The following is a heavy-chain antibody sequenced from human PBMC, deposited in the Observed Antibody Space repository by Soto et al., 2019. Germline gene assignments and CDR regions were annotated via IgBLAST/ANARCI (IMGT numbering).Heavy chain of an antibody. CDR3: ARSTFVVLGITLPDY. CDR1: GFTFSSYV. CDR2: ISTDGTEK. V-gene: IGHV3-30*14. Sequence: PGGSLRLSCVASGFTFSSYVIHWVRQAPGKGLEWVALISTDGTEKHYPGSVRGRFTISRDNSKNTLYLQMNSLRAEDTAVYYCARSTFVVLGITLPDYWGQGTLVTVSS. J-gene: IGHJ4*02. D-gene: IGHD1-7*01.